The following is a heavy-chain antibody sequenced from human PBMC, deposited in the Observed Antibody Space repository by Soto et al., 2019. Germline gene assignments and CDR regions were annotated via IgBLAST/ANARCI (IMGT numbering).Heavy chain of an antibody. Sequence: EVHLVESGGGLVQPGRSLRLSCAASGFIFEDYAMHWVRQVPGKGLEWVSSISWNSGNIVYADSVKGRFTVSRDSANNSLYLPMNSLRTEDTALYYCAKGAVTSIFGYFDFCGQGTLVTVSS. CDR3: AKGAVTSIFGYFDF. CDR2: ISWNSGNI. V-gene: IGHV3-9*01. CDR1: GFIFEDYA. D-gene: IGHD3-3*01. J-gene: IGHJ4*02.